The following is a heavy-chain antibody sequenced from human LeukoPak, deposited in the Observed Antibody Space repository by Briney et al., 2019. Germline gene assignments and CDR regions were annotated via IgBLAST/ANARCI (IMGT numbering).Heavy chain of an antibody. CDR2: INPNSGGT. V-gene: IGHV1-2*02. CDR3: AGGWEPYDYWFDP. J-gene: IGHJ5*02. CDR1: GYTFTDYY. D-gene: IGHD5-12*01. Sequence: ASVKVSCKASGYTFTDYYIHWVRQAPGQGLEWMGWINPNSGGTNYAQKFQGRVTMTRDTSISTAYMELSGLRSDDTAIYYCAGGWEPYDYWFDPWGQGTLVTVSS.